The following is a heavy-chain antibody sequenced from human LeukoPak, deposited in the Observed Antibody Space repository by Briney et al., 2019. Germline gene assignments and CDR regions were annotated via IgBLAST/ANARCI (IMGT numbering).Heavy chain of an antibody. CDR1: GYSFTGYW. V-gene: IGHV5-51*01. CDR3: ATPYCSSTSCHPTDAFDI. J-gene: IGHJ3*02. Sequence: GESLKISCKGSGYSFTGYWIGWVRQMPGKGLEWMGIIYPGDSDTRYSPSFQGQVTISADKSISTAYLQWSSLKASDTAMYYCATPYCSSTSCHPTDAFDIWGQGTMVTVSS. D-gene: IGHD2-2*01. CDR2: IYPGDSDT.